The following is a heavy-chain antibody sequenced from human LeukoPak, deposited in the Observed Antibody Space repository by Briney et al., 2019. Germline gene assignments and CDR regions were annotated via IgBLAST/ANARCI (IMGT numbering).Heavy chain of an antibody. J-gene: IGHJ4*02. D-gene: IGHD1-26*01. CDR2: IKSKTDGGTT. V-gene: IGHV3-15*01. Sequence: GGSLRLSCAASGFTFSHAWMSWVRQAPGKGLEWVGRIKSKTDGGTTDYAAPVKGRFTISRDDSKNTLYLQMNSLRAEDTAVYYCAKGSSSGSYFPNYFDYWGQGTLVTVSS. CDR1: GFTFSHAW. CDR3: AKGSSSGSYFPNYFDY.